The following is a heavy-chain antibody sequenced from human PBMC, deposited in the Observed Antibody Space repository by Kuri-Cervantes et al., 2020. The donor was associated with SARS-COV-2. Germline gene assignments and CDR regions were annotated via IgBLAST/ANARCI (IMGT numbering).Heavy chain of an antibody. CDR1: GFTFSSYA. V-gene: IGHV3-23*01. CDR2: ISGSGGST. Sequence: GESLKIPCAASGFTFSSYAMSWVRQAPGKGLEWVSGISGSGGSTYYADSVKGRFTISRDNSKNTLYLQMNSLRAEDTAVYYCAKDRIVVVIAREDAFDIWGQGTMVTVSS. D-gene: IGHD2-21*01. CDR3: AKDRIVVVIAREDAFDI. J-gene: IGHJ3*02.